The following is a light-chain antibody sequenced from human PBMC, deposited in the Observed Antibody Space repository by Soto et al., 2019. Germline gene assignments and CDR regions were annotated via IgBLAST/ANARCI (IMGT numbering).Light chain of an antibody. CDR2: GAS. J-gene: IGKJ1*01. V-gene: IGKV3-20*01. Sequence: EIVLTQSPGTLSLSPGERATLSCRASQSVSSTYLAWLQQKAGQAPRLLIHGASSRAIGIPDRFSGSGSGTDFTLTIRRLEPEDFAVYYCQQYGSSRWTFGQGTKVEIK. CDR3: QQYGSSRWT. CDR1: QSVSSTY.